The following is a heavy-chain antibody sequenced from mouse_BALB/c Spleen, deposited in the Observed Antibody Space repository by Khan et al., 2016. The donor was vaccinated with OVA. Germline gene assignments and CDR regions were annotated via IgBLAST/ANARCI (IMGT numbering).Heavy chain of an antibody. Sequence: EVKLEESGGGLVKPSQSLSLTCTVTGYSITSGYGWNWIRQFPGNKLEWMGYISYSGSTNYNPSLKSRISITRDTSKNQFFLQLNSVTTEDTATYYCARTARIEYWGQGTTLTVSS. CDR1: GYSITSGYG. J-gene: IGHJ2*01. V-gene: IGHV3-1*02. CDR2: ISYSGST. CDR3: ARTARIEY. D-gene: IGHD3-3*01.